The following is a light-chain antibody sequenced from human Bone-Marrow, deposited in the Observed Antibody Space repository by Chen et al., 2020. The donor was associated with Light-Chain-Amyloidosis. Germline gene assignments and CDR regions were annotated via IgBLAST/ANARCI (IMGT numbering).Light chain of an antibody. J-gene: IGLJ2*01. CDR1: KLGDKY. CDR3: QACDRRHVV. Sequence: SYELTQPPSVSVSPGQTASITCSGDKLGDKYACWYQQKPGQSPVLVIYQDSKRPSGIPERFSGSNTGNTDTLPLSGTHARDEADYYCQACDRRHVVFGGGTKLAGL. V-gene: IGLV3-1*01. CDR2: QDS.